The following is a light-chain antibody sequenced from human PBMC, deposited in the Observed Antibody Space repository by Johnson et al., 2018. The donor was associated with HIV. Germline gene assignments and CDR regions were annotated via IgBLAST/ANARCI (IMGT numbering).Light chain of an antibody. CDR3: GTWDSSLSGV. J-gene: IGLJ1*01. Sequence: QSVLTQPPSVSAAPGQKVTISCSGSSSNIGNNYVSWYQHLPGTAPKLLIYDNNKRPSGIPDRFSGSKSGTSATLGITGLQTGDEADYYCGTWDSSLSGVFGTGNKVTVL. CDR2: DNN. CDR1: SSNIGNNY. V-gene: IGLV1-51*01.